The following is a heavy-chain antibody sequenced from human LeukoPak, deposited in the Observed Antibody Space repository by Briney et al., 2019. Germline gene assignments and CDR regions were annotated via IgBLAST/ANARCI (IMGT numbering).Heavy chain of an antibody. CDR3: ARGGYSYGYLPDGRLEF. CDR1: GFTFNNYW. J-gene: IGHJ4*02. CDR2: ISSDGNTA. Sequence: GGSLRLSCAASGFTFNNYWMHWVRQAPGKGLVWISRISSDGNTATYADSMKDRFTISRDNAKNTVYLQMNSLRAEDTAVYYCARGGYSYGYLPDGRLEFWGQGALVTVSS. D-gene: IGHD5-18*01. V-gene: IGHV3-74*01.